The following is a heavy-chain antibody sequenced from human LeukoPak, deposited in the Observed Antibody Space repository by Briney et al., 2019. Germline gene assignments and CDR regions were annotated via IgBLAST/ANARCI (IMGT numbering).Heavy chain of an antibody. CDR2: IYYSGST. CDR3: ARSGGVTGDAFDI. Sequence: TSETLSLTCTVSGGSVSSGSYYWSWIRQPPGKGLEWIGYIYYSGSTNYNPSLKSRVTISVDTSKNQFSLKLSSVTAADTAVYYCARSGGVTGDAFDIWGQGTLVTVSS. D-gene: IGHD2-21*02. J-gene: IGHJ3*02. CDR1: GGSVSSGSYY. V-gene: IGHV4-61*01.